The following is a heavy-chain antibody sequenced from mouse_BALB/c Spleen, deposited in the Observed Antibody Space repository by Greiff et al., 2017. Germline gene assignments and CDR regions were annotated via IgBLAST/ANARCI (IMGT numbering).Heavy chain of an antibody. CDR1: GYTFTDYY. CDR2: INPNNGDT. CDR3: ARSWGYDYDEGYAMDY. Sequence: EVKLMESGPELVKPGASVKMSCKASGYTFTDYYMKWVKQSHGKSLEWIGDINPNNGDTFYNQKFKGKATLTVDKSSSTAYMQLNSLTSEDSAVYYCARSWGYDYDEGYAMDYWGQGTSVTVSS. V-gene: IGHV1-26*01. D-gene: IGHD2-4*01. J-gene: IGHJ4*01.